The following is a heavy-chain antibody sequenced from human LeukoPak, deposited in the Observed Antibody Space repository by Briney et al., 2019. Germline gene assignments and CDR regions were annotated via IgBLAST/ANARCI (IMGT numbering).Heavy chain of an antibody. CDR3: ARDDGGRPSSGHLFLGVFRP. V-gene: IGHV1-2*02. CDR2: INPNSGGT. J-gene: IGHJ5*02. CDR1: GYTFTGYY. D-gene: IGHD3-10*01. Sequence: ASVKVSCKASGYTFTGYYMHWVRQAPGQGLEWMGWINPNSGGTNYAQKFQGRVTMTRDTSISTAYMELSSLRSEDTAVYYCARDDGGRPSSGHLFLGVFRPWGQGTLVTVSS.